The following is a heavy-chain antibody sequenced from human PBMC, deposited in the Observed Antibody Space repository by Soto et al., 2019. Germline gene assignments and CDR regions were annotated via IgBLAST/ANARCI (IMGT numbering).Heavy chain of an antibody. Sequence: SETLSLTCTVSGCSIRSSNYHWRWIPQPPRKGLEWIGSIYYSGSTYYNPSLKSRVTISVDTSMNQFSLKLSSVTAADTAVYYCARLVRGVIIIIRGYYGMDVWGQGTTVT. CDR2: IYYSGST. V-gene: IGHV4-39*01. D-gene: IGHD3-10*01. J-gene: IGHJ6*02. CDR1: GCSIRSSNYH. CDR3: ARLVRGVIIIIRGYYGMDV.